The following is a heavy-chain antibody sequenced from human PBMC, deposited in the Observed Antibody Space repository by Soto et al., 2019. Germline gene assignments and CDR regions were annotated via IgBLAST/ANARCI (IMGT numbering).Heavy chain of an antibody. J-gene: IGHJ5*02. V-gene: IGHV3-13*01. Sequence: GGSLRLSCAASGFTFSSYDMHWVRQATGKGLEWVSAIGTAGDTYYPGSVKGRFTISRENAKNSLYLQMNSLRAEDTAVYYCATELHTLNWFDPWGQGTLVTVSS. CDR3: ATELHTLNWFDP. D-gene: IGHD4-4*01. CDR1: GFTFSSYD. CDR2: IGTAGDT.